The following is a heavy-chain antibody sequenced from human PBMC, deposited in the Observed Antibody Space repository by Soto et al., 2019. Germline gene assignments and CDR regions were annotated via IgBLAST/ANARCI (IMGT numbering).Heavy chain of an antibody. J-gene: IGHJ4*02. CDR3: AREKRANGYFDY. D-gene: IGHD6-25*01. V-gene: IGHV3-7*01. CDR2: IKQAGSEK. Sequence: EVQLVESGGGLVQTGGSLRLSCAASGFTFSAYWMSWVRQAPGKGLEWVANIKQAGSEKYYVDSVNGRFIISRDGAKNSLLLQVNSLRVEDTAVYYCAREKRANGYFDYWGQGTLVTVSS. CDR1: GFTFSAYW.